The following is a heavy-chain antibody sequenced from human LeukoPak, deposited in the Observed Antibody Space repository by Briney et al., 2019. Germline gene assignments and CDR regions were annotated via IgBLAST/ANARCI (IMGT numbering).Heavy chain of an antibody. CDR3: AKVFGSSSGWHDY. CDR2: ITSSGRYI. CDR1: GFTFSSYG. D-gene: IGHD6-19*01. Sequence: GGSLRLSCAASGFTFSSYGMHWVRQAPGKGLEWVSSITSSGRYIYYADSVKGRFTISRDNSKNTLYLQMNSLRAEDTAVYYCAKVFGSSSGWHDYWGQGTLVTVSS. V-gene: IGHV3-21*04. J-gene: IGHJ4*02.